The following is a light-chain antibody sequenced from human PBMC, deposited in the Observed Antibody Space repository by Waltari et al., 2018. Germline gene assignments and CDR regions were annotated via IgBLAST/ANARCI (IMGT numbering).Light chain of an antibody. J-gene: IGLJ2*01. CDR3: AAWDDSLNGPV. V-gene: IGLV1-44*01. CDR1: SSNIGSHT. Sequence: QSVLTQPPSASGTPGQRVTMSCSGSSSNIGSHTVDWYQQFPGTAPKLLIYSDNQRPPGVPDRFAGSESGTSASLAISGLQSEDEADFYCAAWDDSLNGPVFGGGTKLAVL. CDR2: SDN.